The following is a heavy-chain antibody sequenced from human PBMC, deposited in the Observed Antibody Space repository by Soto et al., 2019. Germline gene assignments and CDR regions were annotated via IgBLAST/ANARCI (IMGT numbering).Heavy chain of an antibody. V-gene: IGHV3-23*01. Sequence: VGSLRLSCTASGFPFSHYAMNWVRQGPGTRLEWVADISGSGDSARYADSVRGRFTISRDNSRDTLYLQMNSLRVDDTAVYYCGKERRGSGWSVCNFWGQGALVTVSS. CDR2: ISGSGDSA. CDR1: GFPFSHYA. CDR3: GKERRGSGWSVCNF. J-gene: IGHJ4*02. D-gene: IGHD6-19*01.